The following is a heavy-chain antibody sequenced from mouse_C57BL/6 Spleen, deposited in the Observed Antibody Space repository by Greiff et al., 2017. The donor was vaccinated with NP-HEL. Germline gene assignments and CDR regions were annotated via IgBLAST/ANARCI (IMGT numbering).Heavy chain of an antibody. Sequence: QVQLQQPGTELVKPGASVKLSCKASGYTFTSYWMHWVKQRPGQGLEWIGIINPSNGGTNYNEKFKSKATLTVDKSSSTAYMQLSSLTSEDSAVYYCARKHYYGSSYVDYFDYWGQGTTLTVSS. J-gene: IGHJ2*01. CDR3: ARKHYYGSSYVDYFDY. V-gene: IGHV1-53*01. CDR2: INPSNGGT. D-gene: IGHD1-1*01. CDR1: GYTFTSYW.